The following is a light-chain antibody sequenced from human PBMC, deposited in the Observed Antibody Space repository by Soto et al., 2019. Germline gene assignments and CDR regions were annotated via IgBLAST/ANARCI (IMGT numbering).Light chain of an antibody. V-gene: IGLV2-14*01. CDR1: SSDVGGFNY. CDR3: SSYTTSSSYV. J-gene: IGLJ1*01. CDR2: DVY. Sequence: QSVLTQPASVSGSPGQSITISCTGTSSDVGGFNYVSWYQQHPGKAPKLLIFDVYSRPSGISNRFSGSKSGNTASLTISGLQAEDEADYYCSSYTTSSSYVFGAGTKVNVL.